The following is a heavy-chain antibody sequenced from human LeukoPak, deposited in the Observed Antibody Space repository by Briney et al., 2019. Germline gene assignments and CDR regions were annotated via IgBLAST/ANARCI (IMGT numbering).Heavy chain of an antibody. V-gene: IGHV3-30*18. CDR3: AKVGLNVPDDAFDI. CDR1: GFTFSSYG. D-gene: IGHD1-14*01. CDR2: ISYDGSNK. J-gene: IGHJ3*02. Sequence: GGSLRLSCAASGFTFSSYGMHWVRQAPGKGLEWVAVISYDGSNKYYADSVKGRFTISRDNSKNTLYLQMNSLRAEDTAVYYCAKVGLNVPDDAFDIWGQGTMVTVSS.